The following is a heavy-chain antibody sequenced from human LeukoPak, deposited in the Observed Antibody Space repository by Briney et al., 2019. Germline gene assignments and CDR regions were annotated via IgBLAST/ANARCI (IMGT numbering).Heavy chain of an antibody. D-gene: IGHD3-3*01. CDR3: AREYDFWSGRYYYYGMDV. V-gene: IGHV3-30-3*01. J-gene: IGHJ6*02. CDR2: ISYDGSNK. Sequence: AGGSLRLSCAASGFTSSSYALNWVRQAPGKGLEWVAVISYDGSNKYYADSVKGRFTISRDNSKNTLYLQMNSLRAEDTAVYYCAREYDFWSGRYYYYGMDVWGQGTTVTVSS. CDR1: GFTSSSYA.